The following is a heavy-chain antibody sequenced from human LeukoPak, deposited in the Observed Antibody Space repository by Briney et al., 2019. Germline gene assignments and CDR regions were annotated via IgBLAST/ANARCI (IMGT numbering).Heavy chain of an antibody. CDR1: GFTFSSSA. CDR3: AKSGYNRFDY. J-gene: IGHJ4*02. D-gene: IGHD5-24*01. V-gene: IGHV3-23*01. Sequence: GGSLRLSCAASGFTFSSSAMSWVRQAPGKGLEWVSNISGSGSGGSTHYADSVKGRLTISRDNSKNTLYLQMNSLRAEDTAVYYCAKSGYNRFDYWGQGTLVTVSS. CDR2: ISGSGSGGST.